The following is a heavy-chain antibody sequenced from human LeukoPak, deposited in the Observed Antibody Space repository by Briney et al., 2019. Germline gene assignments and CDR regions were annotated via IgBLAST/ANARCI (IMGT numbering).Heavy chain of an antibody. D-gene: IGHD6-6*01. CDR1: GFPFSDYY. CDR2: IKADGGEK. J-gene: IGHJ4*02. CDR3: ARGGAARPDF. V-gene: IGHV3-7*01. Sequence: PGESLRLSCAASGFPFSDYYMSWIRQTPGKGLEWVAKIKADGGEKDHVASVKGRFTISRDNAKNSLYLQMNSLRVEDTAVYYCARGGAARPDFWGQGTLVTVSS.